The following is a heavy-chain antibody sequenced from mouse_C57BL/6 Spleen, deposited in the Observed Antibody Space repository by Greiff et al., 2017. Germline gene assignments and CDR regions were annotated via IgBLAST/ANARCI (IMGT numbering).Heavy chain of an antibody. CDR2: IWTGGGT. V-gene: IGHV2-9-1*01. Sequence: VKLMESGPGLVAPSPSLSITCTVSGFSLTSYAISWVRQPPGKGLEWLGVIWTGGGTNYNSALKSRLSISKDNSKSQVFLKMNSLQTDDTARYYCATSSGTRAYYFDYWGQGTTLTVSS. CDR1: GFSLTSYA. J-gene: IGHJ2*01. CDR3: ATSSGTRAYYFDY. D-gene: IGHD4-1*01.